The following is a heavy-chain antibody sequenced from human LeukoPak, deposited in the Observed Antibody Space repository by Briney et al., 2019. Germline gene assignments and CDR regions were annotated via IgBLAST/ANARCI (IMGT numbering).Heavy chain of an antibody. V-gene: IGHV6-1*01. CDR1: GDSVSSNSAS. CDR2: TYYRSKWNT. D-gene: IGHD1-26*01. CDR3: ARDPDSSYEWGPFDP. J-gene: IGHJ5*02. Sequence: SQTLSLTCAISGDSVSSNSASWNWIRQSPSRGLEWLGRTYYRSKWNTDYAVSVKGRITINPDTSKNQFSLYLNSVTPEDTAVYYCARDPDSSYEWGPFDPWGQGTLVAVSS.